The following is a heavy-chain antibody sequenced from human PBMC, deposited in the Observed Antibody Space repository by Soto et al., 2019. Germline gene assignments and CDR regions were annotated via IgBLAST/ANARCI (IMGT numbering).Heavy chain of an antibody. Sequence: RLSCAASGFTFSSYGMHWVRQAPGKGMECVAVISYDGSNKYYADSVKGRFTISRDNSKNTLYLQMNSLRAGDTAVYYCAKDSMGYCSGGSCREPYFDYWGQGTLVTVSS. V-gene: IGHV3-30*18. CDR2: ISYDGSNK. CDR1: GFTFSSYG. J-gene: IGHJ4*02. D-gene: IGHD2-15*01. CDR3: AKDSMGYCSGGSCREPYFDY.